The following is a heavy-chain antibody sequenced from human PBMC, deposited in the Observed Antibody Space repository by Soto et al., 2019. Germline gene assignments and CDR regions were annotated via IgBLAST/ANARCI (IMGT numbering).Heavy chain of an antibody. CDR2: INHSGST. CDR3: ARSYSTGSIPNWFDP. CDR1: GGSFSGYY. V-gene: IGHV4-34*01. D-gene: IGHD6-25*01. J-gene: IGHJ5*02. Sequence: SETLSLTCAVYGGSFSGYYWSWISQPPGKGLEWIGEINHSGSTNYNPSLKNRVTISVDTSKNQFSLKLSSMTAADTAVYYCARSYSTGSIPNWFDPWGQGTLVTGSS.